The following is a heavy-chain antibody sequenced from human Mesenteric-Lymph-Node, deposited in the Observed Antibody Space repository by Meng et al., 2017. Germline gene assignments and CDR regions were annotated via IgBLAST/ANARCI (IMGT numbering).Heavy chain of an antibody. V-gene: IGHV3-43D*03. J-gene: IGHJ6*02. CDR3: AKSIAAAGMYYYCGMDV. Sequence: GESLKISCAASGFTFDDYAMHWVRQAPGKGLEWVSLISWDGGSTYYADSVKGRFTISRDNSKNSLYLQMNSLRAEDTALYYCAKSIAAAGMYYYCGMDVWGQGTTVTVSS. CDR1: GFTFDDYA. D-gene: IGHD6-13*01. CDR2: ISWDGGST.